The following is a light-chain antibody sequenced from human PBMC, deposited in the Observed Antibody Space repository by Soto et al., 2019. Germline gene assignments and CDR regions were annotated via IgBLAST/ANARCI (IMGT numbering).Light chain of an antibody. CDR3: ETWDSNTRV. CDR1: RGHSSYI. J-gene: IGLJ1*01. V-gene: IGLV4-60*02. Sequence: QPVLTQSSSASASLGSSFNLTCTLSRGHSSYIIAWHQQQPGKAPRYLMKLEGSGSYNKGSGVPDRFSGSSSGADRYLTISNLQFEDEADYYCETWDSNTRVFGTGTKLTVL. CDR2: LEGSGSY.